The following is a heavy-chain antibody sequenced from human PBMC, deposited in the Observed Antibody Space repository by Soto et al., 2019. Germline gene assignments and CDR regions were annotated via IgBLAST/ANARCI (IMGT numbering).Heavy chain of an antibody. CDR2: ISYDGSNK. CDR1: GFTFSSYG. Sequence: QVQLVESGGGVVQPGRSLRLSCAASGFTFSSYGMHWVRQAPGKGLEWVAVISYDGSNKYYADSVKGRFTISRDNSKNTLYLQMNSLRAEDTAVYYCAKGGKAVGIMDVWGQGTTVTVSS. J-gene: IGHJ6*02. V-gene: IGHV3-30*18. CDR3: AKGGKAVGIMDV. D-gene: IGHD6-19*01.